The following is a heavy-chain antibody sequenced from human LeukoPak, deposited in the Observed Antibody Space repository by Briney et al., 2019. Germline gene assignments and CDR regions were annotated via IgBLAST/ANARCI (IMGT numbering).Heavy chain of an antibody. Sequence: SETLSLTCDVTSDSIESYYWNWIRQTPGKGLEWLGHVYYRGQTHYNPSLKSRVTILMDTSQSQISLSLHSVTAADTAVYYCARSSMVRGVLDYWGQGTLVTVSS. CDR3: ARSSMVRGVLDY. J-gene: IGHJ4*02. CDR1: SDSIESYY. D-gene: IGHD3-10*01. CDR2: VYYRGQT. V-gene: IGHV4-59*01.